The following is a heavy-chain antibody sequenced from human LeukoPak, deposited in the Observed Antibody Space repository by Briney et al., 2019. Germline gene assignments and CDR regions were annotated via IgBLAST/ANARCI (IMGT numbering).Heavy chain of an antibody. D-gene: IGHD3-10*01. V-gene: IGHV4-59*01. CDR2: IYYSGSS. CDR3: ARLPGYWFDP. CDR1: GGSISSYY. J-gene: IGHJ5*02. Sequence: SETLSLTCTVSGGSISSYYWGWIRQPPGKGLEWIGYIYYSGSSSYNPSLKSRVTISVDTSKNQFSLKLSSVTAADTAVYYCARLPGYWFDPWGQRSLVTVSS.